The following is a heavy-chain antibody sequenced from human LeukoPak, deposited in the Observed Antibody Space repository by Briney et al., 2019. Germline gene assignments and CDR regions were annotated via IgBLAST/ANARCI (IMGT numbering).Heavy chain of an antibody. D-gene: IGHD3-3*01. V-gene: IGHV3-21*04. CDR2: ISISSSYI. CDR1: GFTFSSYN. J-gene: IGHJ4*02. CDR3: ANHLVYDFWSGYYFDY. Sequence: GGSLRLSCAASGFTFSSYNLIWVRQAPGKGLEWVSSISISSSYIYYADSVKGRFTISRDNAKNSLYLQMNSLRAEDTAVYYCANHLVYDFWSGYYFDYWGQGTLVTVSS.